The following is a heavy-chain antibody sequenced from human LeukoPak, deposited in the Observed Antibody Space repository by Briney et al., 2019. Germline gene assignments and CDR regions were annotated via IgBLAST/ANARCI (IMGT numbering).Heavy chain of an antibody. CDR2: IRYDGRIK. CDR1: GFTFSAYG. Sequence: GGSLRLSCAASGFTFSAYGVHWVRQAPGKGLEWLAFIRYDGRIKNYADSVKGRFTISRDNSKNTLYLQMNSLTTEDTSLYYCARNRAAAGDWLDHWAQGTLVIVSS. CDR3: ARNRAAAGDWLDH. D-gene: IGHD6-13*01. J-gene: IGHJ5*02. V-gene: IGHV3-30*02.